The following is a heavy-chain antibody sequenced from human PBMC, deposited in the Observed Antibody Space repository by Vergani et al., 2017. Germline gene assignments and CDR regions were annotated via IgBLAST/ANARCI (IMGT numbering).Heavy chain of an antibody. V-gene: IGHV3-23*01. CDR3: AKIKFGVGSYFDY. Sequence: EVQLLESGGGLVQPGESLRLSCAASGFPFSNYAMSWVRQAPGKGLEWISVISGSGDRTYYADSVKGRFTITRDNSKNTLYLQMNSLRVEDTAVYYCAKIKFGVGSYFDYWGQGTLVTVSS. CDR1: GFPFSNYA. D-gene: IGHD2-8*01. J-gene: IGHJ4*02. CDR2: ISGSGDRT.